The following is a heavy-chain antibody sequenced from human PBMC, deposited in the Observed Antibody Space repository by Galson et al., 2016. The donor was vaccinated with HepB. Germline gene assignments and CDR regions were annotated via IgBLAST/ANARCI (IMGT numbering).Heavy chain of an antibody. Sequence: ETLSLTCTVSGGSVSSSSYHWSWIRQPPGKGLEWIGYVYYSGRNKNNPSLKSRVAISVDTSKNQFSLKLTSVTAADTAVYYCARVIGVAVTGAGYWFDPWGQGTLVTVSS. V-gene: IGHV4-61*01. J-gene: IGHJ5*02. CDR3: ARVIGVAVTGAGYWFDP. CDR2: VYYSGRN. D-gene: IGHD6-19*01. CDR1: GGSVSSSSYH.